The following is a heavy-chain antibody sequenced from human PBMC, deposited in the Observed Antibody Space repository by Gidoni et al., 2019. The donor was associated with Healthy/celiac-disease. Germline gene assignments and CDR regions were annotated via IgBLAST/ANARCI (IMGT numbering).Heavy chain of an antibody. D-gene: IGHD3-22*01. CDR3: ARLSITMIVVDY. Sequence: QVQLQESGPGLVKPSETLSLTCTVSGYSISSGYYWGWIRQPPGKGLEWIGSIYDSGSTYYNPSLKSRVTISVDTSKNQFSLKLSSVTAADTAVYYCARLSITMIVVDYWGQGALVTVSS. J-gene: IGHJ4*02. CDR2: IYDSGST. CDR1: GYSISSGYY. V-gene: IGHV4-38-2*02.